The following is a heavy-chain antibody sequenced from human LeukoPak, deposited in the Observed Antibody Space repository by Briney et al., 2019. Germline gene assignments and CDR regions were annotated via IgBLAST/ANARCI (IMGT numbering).Heavy chain of an antibody. CDR1: GFTFSNAW. CDR2: IKSKTDGGTT. Sequence: GGSLRLSCAASGFTFSNAWMSWVRQAPGKGLEWVGRIKSKTDGGTTDYVAPVKGRFTISRDDSKNTLYLQTNSLKTEDTAVYYCYGDYAPGPYYFDYWGQGTLVTVSS. CDR3: YGDYAPGPYYFDY. D-gene: IGHD4-17*01. V-gene: IGHV3-15*01. J-gene: IGHJ4*02.